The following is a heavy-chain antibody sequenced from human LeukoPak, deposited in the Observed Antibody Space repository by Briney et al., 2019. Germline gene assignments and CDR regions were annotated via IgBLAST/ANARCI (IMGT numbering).Heavy chain of an antibody. D-gene: IGHD6-13*01. CDR1: GGTFSSYA. J-gene: IGHJ4*02. CDR3: ARDAVSSCWDFVSFEN. V-gene: IGHV1-69*04. Sequence: RRASVTVSCKASGGTFSSYAISWVRQAPGQGLEWMGRIIPILGIANYAQKFQGRVTITADKSTSTAYMELSSLRSEDTAVYYCARDAVSSCWDFVSFENWGQGTLVTVSS. CDR2: IIPILGIA.